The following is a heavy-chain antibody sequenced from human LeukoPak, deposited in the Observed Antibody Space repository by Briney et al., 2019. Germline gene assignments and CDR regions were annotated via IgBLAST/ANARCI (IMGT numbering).Heavy chain of an antibody. CDR3: ARRMPAGTVDY. D-gene: IGHD6-19*01. V-gene: IGHV4-59*01. CDR2: IYYSGST. CDR1: GGSISSYY. J-gene: IGHJ4*02. Sequence: SETLSLTCTVSGGSISSYYWSWVRQPPGEGLEWIGYIYYSGSTNYNPSLKSRVSISVDTSKNQFSLKLGSVTAADTAVYYCARRMPAGTVDYWGQGTLVTVSS.